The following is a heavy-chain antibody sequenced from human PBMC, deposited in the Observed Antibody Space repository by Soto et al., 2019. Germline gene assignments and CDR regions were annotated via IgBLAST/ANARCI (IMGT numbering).Heavy chain of an antibody. D-gene: IGHD5-12*01. CDR3: AIIGYSGYDLGY. J-gene: IGHJ4*02. Sequence: ASVKVSCKASGYTFTSYGISWVRQAPGQGLEWMGWISAYNGNTNYAQKLQGRVTMTTDTSTSTAYMELRSLRSGDTAVYYCAIIGYSGYDLGYWGQGTLVTVSS. CDR1: GYTFTSYG. CDR2: ISAYNGNT. V-gene: IGHV1-18*04.